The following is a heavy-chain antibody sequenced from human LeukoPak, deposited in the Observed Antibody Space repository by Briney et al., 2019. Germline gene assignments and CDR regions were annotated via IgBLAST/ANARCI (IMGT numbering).Heavy chain of an antibody. D-gene: IGHD2-15*01. CDR1: GFTFSSYS. J-gene: IGHJ3*02. Sequence: GGSLRLSCAASGFTFSSYSMNWVRQAPGKGLEWVSYISSSSSTIYYADSVKGRFTISRDNAKNSLYLQMNSLRAEDTAVYYCARPRREAYCSCGSCYSVRDAFDIWGQGTMVTVSS. CDR2: ISSSSSTI. V-gene: IGHV3-48*04. CDR3: ARPRREAYCSCGSCYSVRDAFDI.